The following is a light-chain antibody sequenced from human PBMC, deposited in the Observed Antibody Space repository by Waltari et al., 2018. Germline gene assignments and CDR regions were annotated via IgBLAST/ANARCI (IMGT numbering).Light chain of an antibody. CDR3: QQYNNWPPFT. Sequence: IGMTQSPATLSVSPGERATLSCRASQSVSSNLAWYQQKPGQAPRLLIYGASTRATGIPARFSGGGSGTEFTLTISGLQSEDFAVYYCQQYNNWPPFTFGQGTKLEIK. CDR1: QSVSSN. CDR2: GAS. J-gene: IGKJ2*01. V-gene: IGKV3-15*01.